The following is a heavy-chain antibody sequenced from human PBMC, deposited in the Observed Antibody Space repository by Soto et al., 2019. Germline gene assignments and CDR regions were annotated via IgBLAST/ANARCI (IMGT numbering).Heavy chain of an antibody. J-gene: IGHJ6*02. D-gene: IGHD3-3*01. V-gene: IGHV4-59*12. CDR2: IYYTGGT. CDR3: ARGPRYYDVWSGYYDPYYYYGMDV. Sequence: SETLSLTCNVSGVTIRGYYWNWIRQPPGKTLEWIGSIYYTGGTTYNPSLKSRVTISVDTSKNQFSLKLSSVTAADTAVYYCARGPRYYDVWSGYYDPYYYYGMDVWGQGTTVTVSS. CDR1: GVTIRGYY.